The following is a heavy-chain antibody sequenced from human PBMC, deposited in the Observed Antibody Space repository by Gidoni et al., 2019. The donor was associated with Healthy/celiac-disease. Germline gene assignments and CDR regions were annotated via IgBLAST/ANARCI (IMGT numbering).Heavy chain of an antibody. CDR3: ARDRVVVNPRYWYFDL. CDR2: ISSSSSYI. CDR1: GFTFSSYS. V-gene: IGHV3-21*01. D-gene: IGHD2-15*01. J-gene: IGHJ2*01. Sequence: EVQLVESGGGLVKPGGPLRLSCAASGFTFSSYSMNWVRQAPGKGLEWVSSISSSSSYIYYADSVKGRFTISRDNAKNSLYLQMNSLRAEDTAVYYCARDRVVVNPRYWYFDLWGRGTLVTVSS.